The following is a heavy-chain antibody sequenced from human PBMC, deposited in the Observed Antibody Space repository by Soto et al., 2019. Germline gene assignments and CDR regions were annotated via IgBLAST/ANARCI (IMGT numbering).Heavy chain of an antibody. Sequence: PSETLSLTCAVSGGSFSGYIWTWTRQTPGKGLQWIGQINHSGSSIYKPSLKNRVTISTMSNNKFSLELSSVTAADTAVYYCTRGLFSGSSYSGSWYYFDSWGQGTMVTVSS. J-gene: IGHJ4*02. V-gene: IGHV4-34*01. CDR1: GGSFSGYI. CDR3: TRGLFSGSSYSGSWYYFDS. D-gene: IGHD1-26*01. CDR2: INHSGSS.